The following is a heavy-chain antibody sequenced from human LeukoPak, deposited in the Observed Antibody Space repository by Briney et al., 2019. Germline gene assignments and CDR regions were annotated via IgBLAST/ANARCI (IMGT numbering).Heavy chain of an antibody. J-gene: IGHJ4*02. Sequence: GGSLRLSCAASGFTFSSYSMNWVRQAPGRGLEWVSVIYSDGSTNYADSVRGRLTISRDNSKNTVYLQMNNVRAEDTAVYYCARAETAAGSYWGQGTLVTVSS. CDR1: GFTFSSYS. CDR3: ARAETAAGSY. V-gene: IGHV3-53*01. D-gene: IGHD6-25*01. CDR2: IYSDGST.